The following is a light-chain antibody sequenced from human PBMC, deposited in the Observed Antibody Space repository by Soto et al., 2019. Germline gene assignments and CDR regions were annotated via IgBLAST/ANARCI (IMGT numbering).Light chain of an antibody. CDR1: HSVSSH. CDR3: QQRDFWPRT. V-gene: IGKV3-11*01. CDR2: DAS. Sequence: EVVLTQSPATLSLSPGERAALSCRASHSVSSHLAWYQQKPGQAPTLLIYDASNWAAGIPARFSGSGSGTDFTLTISSLEPEDFAAYYCQQRDFWPRTFGQGTKLEIK. J-gene: IGKJ2*02.